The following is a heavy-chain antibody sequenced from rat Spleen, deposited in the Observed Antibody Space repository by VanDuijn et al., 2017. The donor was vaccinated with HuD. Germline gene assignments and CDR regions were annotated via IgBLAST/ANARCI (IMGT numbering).Heavy chain of an antibody. CDR1: GFTFNNYW. CDR2: ITNIAGRT. V-gene: IGHV5-31*01. CDR3: TRNWDY. D-gene: IGHD3-6*01. J-gene: IGHJ2*01. Sequence: EVQLVESDGGLVQPGRSLKLSCVASGFTFNNYWMTWIRQAPGKGLEWVASITNIAGRTHYPDSVKGRFTISSDNSKSTLYLQMNSLRSEDTATYYCTRNWDYWGQGVMVTVSS.